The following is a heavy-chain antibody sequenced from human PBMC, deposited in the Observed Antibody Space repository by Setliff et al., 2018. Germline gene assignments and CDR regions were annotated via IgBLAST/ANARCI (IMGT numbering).Heavy chain of an antibody. V-gene: IGHV3-48*04. Sequence: GGSLRLSCAASGFTFSSYAITWIRQAPGKGLEWVSYISSSGSTIYYADSVKGRFTISRDNAKNSLYLQMNSLRAEDTAVYYCARDRSFYYGSGSYLDYWGQGTLVTVSS. CDR2: ISSSGSTI. CDR3: ARDRSFYYGSGSYLDY. D-gene: IGHD3-10*01. CDR1: GFTFSSYA. J-gene: IGHJ4*02.